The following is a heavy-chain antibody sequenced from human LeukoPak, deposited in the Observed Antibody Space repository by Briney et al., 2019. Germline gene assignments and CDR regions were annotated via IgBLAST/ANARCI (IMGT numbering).Heavy chain of an antibody. V-gene: IGHV3-20*04. CDR2: INWNGGST. D-gene: IGHD3-16*02. CDR3: ARDWFTRLGELSPDRAFDY. J-gene: IGHJ4*02. CDR1: GFTFDDSV. Sequence: GGSLRLSCAASGFTFDDSVMSWVRQAPGKGLEWVSGINWNGGSTGYADSVKSRFTISRDNAKNSLYLQMSSLRAEDTALYYCARDWFTRLGELSPDRAFDYWGQGTLVTVSS.